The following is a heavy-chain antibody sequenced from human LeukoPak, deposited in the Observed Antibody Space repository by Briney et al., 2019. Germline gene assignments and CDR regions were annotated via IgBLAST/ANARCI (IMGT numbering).Heavy chain of an antibody. CDR3: ARGRFLDAFDI. D-gene: IGHD3-3*01. Sequence: KPSGTLSLTCTVSGGSISSYYWSWIRQPPGKGLGWIGYIYYSGSTKYKPSLKSRVTISVDTSKNQFSLKLSSVTAADTAVYYCARGRFLDAFDIWGQGTMVTVSS. CDR1: GGSISSYY. V-gene: IGHV4-59*01. J-gene: IGHJ3*02. CDR2: IYYSGST.